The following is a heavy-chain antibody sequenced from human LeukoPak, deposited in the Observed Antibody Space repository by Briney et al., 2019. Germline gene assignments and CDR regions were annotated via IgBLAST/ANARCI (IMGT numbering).Heavy chain of an antibody. J-gene: IGHJ6*03. V-gene: IGHV1-2*02. Sequence: ASVKVSCKASGYAFSDYYMHWVRQAPGQGLEWMGWINPNSGGTNYAQKFQGRVTMTRDTSISTAYMELSRLRSDDTAVYYCARAWGYDSYYYYYMDVWGKGTTVTVSS. D-gene: IGHD5-12*01. CDR3: ARAWGYDSYYYYYMDV. CDR1: GYAFSDYY. CDR2: INPNSGGT.